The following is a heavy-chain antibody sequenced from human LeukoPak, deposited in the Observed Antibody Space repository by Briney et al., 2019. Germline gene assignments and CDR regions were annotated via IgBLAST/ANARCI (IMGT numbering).Heavy chain of an antibody. D-gene: IGHD2-15*01. CDR3: ARQSGGPYNWFDP. V-gene: IGHV3-66*04. Sequence: GGSLRLSCAASGFTFSSNVMSWVRQAPGKGLEWVSVIYSGGSTYYADSVKGRFTISRDKSKNTLYLQLNSLRAEDTAVYFCARQSGGPYNWFDPWGQGTLVTVSS. J-gene: IGHJ5*02. CDR2: IYSGGST. CDR1: GFTFSSNV.